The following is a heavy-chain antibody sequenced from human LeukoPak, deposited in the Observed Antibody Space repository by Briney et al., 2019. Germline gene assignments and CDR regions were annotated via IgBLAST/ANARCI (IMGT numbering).Heavy chain of an antibody. Sequence: GGSLRLSCAASGFTFSTYSMNWLRLAPGKGLEWVSSISPDSNYKYYVDSVKGRFTISRDNAKSSLYLQMNSLRAEDTAVYYCATYYYGSGSHYPDYYGMDVWGQGTTVTVSS. J-gene: IGHJ6*02. CDR3: ATYYYGSGSHYPDYYGMDV. CDR1: GFTFSTYS. D-gene: IGHD3-10*01. CDR2: ISPDSNYK. V-gene: IGHV3-21*01.